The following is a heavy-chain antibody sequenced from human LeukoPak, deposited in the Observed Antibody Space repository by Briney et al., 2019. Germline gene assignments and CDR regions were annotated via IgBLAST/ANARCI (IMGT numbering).Heavy chain of an antibody. J-gene: IGHJ4*02. CDR1: GFTFGDYA. CDR3: ARAAYYRFDY. V-gene: IGHV3-9*01. CDR2: ISWNSGSI. Sequence: PGRSLRLSCAASGFTFGDYAMHWVRQAPGKGLEWVSGISWNSGSIGYADSVKGRFTISRDNAENTLYLQMSSLRAEDTAIYFCARAAYYRFDYWGQGTLVTVSS. D-gene: IGHD1-26*01.